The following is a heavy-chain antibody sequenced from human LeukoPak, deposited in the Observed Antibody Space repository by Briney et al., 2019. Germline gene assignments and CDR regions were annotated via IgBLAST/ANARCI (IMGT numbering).Heavy chain of an antibody. Sequence: GGSLRLSCAASGFTFSSYAMSWVRQAPGKGLEWVSAISGSGGSTYYADSVKGRFTISRDYSKNTLYLQMNSLRAEDTAVYYCAKGGLIVVVTAIHTPLNYWGQGTLVTVSS. CDR3: AKGGLIVVVTAIHTPLNY. V-gene: IGHV3-23*01. CDR1: GFTFSSYA. CDR2: ISGSGGST. J-gene: IGHJ4*02. D-gene: IGHD2-21*02.